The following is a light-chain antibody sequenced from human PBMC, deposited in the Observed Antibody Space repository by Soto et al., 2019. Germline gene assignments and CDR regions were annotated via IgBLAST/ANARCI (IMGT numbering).Light chain of an antibody. CDR1: SSDVGGYNY. Sequence: QSVLTQPPSASGSPGQSVTISCTGTSSDVGGYNYVSWYQQHPGKAPKLIIYEVSKWPSGVPDRFSGSKSGNTASLTVSGLQAEDEADYYCSSFAASNTVVFGGGTKLTVL. CDR2: EVS. CDR3: SSFAASNTVV. J-gene: IGLJ2*01. V-gene: IGLV2-8*01.